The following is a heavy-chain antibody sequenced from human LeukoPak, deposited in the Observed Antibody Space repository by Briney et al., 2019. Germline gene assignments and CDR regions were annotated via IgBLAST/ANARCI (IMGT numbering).Heavy chain of an antibody. J-gene: IGHJ6*03. CDR2: IYHSGST. Sequence: PSETLSLTCAVSGYSISSGYCWGWIRQPPGKGLEWIGSIYHSGSTYYNPSLKSRVTISVDTSKNQFSLKLSSVTAADTAVYYCARVWFGYCSGGSCYSSNYYYYMDVWGKGTTVTVSS. V-gene: IGHV4-38-2*01. D-gene: IGHD2-15*01. CDR3: ARVWFGYCSGGSCYSSNYYYYMDV. CDR1: GYSISSGYC.